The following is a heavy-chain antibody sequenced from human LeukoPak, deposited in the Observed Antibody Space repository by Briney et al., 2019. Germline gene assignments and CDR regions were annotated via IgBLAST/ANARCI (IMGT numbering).Heavy chain of an antibody. J-gene: IGHJ1*01. CDR3: ARGVYFQH. V-gene: IGHV3-74*01. Sequence: GGCLRVSRAASLVTFSSIGMHSVRGAPGRGRVWVSRITTDGSSTNYAASVTGRFTISRDNAKNTLYLQMNSLRAEDTAVYYCARGVYFQHWGQGTLVTVSS. CDR1: LVTFSSIG. CDR2: ITTDGSST.